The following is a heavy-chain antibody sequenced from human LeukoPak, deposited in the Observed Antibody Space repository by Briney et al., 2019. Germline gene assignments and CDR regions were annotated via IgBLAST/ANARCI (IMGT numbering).Heavy chain of an antibody. CDR1: GFTLSNYD. D-gene: IGHD3-10*01. Sequence: GGSLRLSCAVSGFTLSNYDMHRARQVPGKGLECVSSIAAGGATFYRDSVKGRFIISRDRVKNSLYLQMNNLRAGDTAIYYCAKGGVLAFMWDWGQGTLVTVS. CDR2: IAAGGAT. CDR3: AKGGVLAFMWD. V-gene: IGHV3-13*01. J-gene: IGHJ4*01.